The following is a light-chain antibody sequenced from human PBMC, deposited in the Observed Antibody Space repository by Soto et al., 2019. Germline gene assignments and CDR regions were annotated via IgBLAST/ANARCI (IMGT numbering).Light chain of an antibody. CDR2: AND. CDR1: VSNIGTFY. J-gene: IGLJ7*01. CDR3: TSWDDNLSAVV. Sequence: QSVLTQPPSTSATPGQGVSISCSGSVSNIGTFYVSWYQHFPGTAPKLLIYANDQRPSGVPDRFSASKSGTSGSLAISGLRSEDAADYYCTSWDDNLSAVVFGGGTQLTVL. V-gene: IGLV1-47*02.